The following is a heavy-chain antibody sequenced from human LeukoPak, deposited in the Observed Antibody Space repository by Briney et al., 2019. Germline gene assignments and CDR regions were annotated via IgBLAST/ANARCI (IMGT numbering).Heavy chain of an antibody. CDR1: GFTFSTYA. V-gene: IGHV3-23*01. Sequence: GGSLRLSCAASGFTFSTYAVNWVRQAPGKGLEWVSTISGSGDSTYYADSVKGRFTISRDNSKNTLYLQMNSLRAEDTAVYYCAKENGYYYDSSVLLGYWGQGTLVTVSS. CDR2: ISGSGDST. J-gene: IGHJ4*02. D-gene: IGHD3-22*01. CDR3: AKENGYYYDSSVLLGY.